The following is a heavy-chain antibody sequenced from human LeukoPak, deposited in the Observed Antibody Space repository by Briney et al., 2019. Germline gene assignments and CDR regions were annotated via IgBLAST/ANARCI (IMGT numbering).Heavy chain of an antibody. CDR3: ARTYYDILTGYPLYFDY. D-gene: IGHD3-9*01. Sequence: SVKVSCKASGGTFSSYAISWVRQAPGQGLEWMGGIIPIFGTANYAQKFQGRVTITADESTSTAYMELSSLRSEDTAVYYCARTYYDILTGYPLYFDYWGQGTLVTVSS. J-gene: IGHJ4*02. V-gene: IGHV1-69*01. CDR2: IIPIFGTA. CDR1: GGTFSSYA.